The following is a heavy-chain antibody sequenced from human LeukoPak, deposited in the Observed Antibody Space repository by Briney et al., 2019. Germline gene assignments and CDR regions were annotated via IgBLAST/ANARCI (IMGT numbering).Heavy chain of an antibody. CDR1: GFTVSSNY. V-gene: IGHV3-9*01. Sequence: GGSLRLSCAASGFTVSSNYMSWVRQAPGKGLEWVSGISWNSGSIGYADSVKGRFTISRDNAKNSLYLQMNSLRAEDTALYYCAKDFLPRGYSYGTYDYWGQGTLVTVSS. CDR2: ISWNSGSI. CDR3: AKDFLPRGYSYGTYDY. D-gene: IGHD5-18*01. J-gene: IGHJ4*02.